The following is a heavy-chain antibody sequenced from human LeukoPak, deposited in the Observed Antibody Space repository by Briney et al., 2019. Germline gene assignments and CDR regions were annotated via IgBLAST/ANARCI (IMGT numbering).Heavy chain of an antibody. CDR1: GGTFSSYA. D-gene: IGHD3-22*01. CDR3: ARDRPRLGYDSSVYYFDY. Sequence: GASVKVSCKASGGTFSSYAISWVRQAPGQGLEWMGRIIPIFGIANYAQKFQGRVTITADKSTSTAYMELSSLRSEDTAVYYCARDRPRLGYDSSVYYFDYWGQGTLVTVS. CDR2: IIPIFGIA. V-gene: IGHV1-69*04. J-gene: IGHJ4*02.